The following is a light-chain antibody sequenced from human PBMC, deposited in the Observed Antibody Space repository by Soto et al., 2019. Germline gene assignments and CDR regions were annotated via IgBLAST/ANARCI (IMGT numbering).Light chain of an antibody. J-gene: IGKJ1*01. V-gene: IGKV3-20*01. CDR1: RSVSSNN. CDR3: QQHGSGPWT. CDR2: VAS. Sequence: EIVLTQSPDTLSLSPGERATLSCRASRSVSSNNLAWYQHKPGQPPRLLIYVASRRATGIPDRFSGSGSGSEFTLTITRLEPEDFAVYYCQQHGSGPWTFGQGTKVEIK.